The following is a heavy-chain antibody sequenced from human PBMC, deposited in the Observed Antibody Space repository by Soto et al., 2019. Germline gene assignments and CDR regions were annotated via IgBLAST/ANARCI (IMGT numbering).Heavy chain of an antibody. Sequence: QLQLQESGPGLVKPSETLSLTCTVSGGSFSSGSYYWGWIRQPPGQGPEWIGNIFYSGSTHYNPSLKSRVTISIDTSKNQFSLMLSSVTAADTAVYYCARLGSAFDIWGQGTMLTVSS. CDR2: IFYSGST. V-gene: IGHV4-39*01. D-gene: IGHD1-26*01. CDR1: GGSFSSGSYY. J-gene: IGHJ3*02. CDR3: ARLGSAFDI.